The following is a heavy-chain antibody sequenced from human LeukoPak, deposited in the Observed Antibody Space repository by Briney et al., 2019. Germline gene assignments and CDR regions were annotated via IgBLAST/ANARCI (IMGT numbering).Heavy chain of an antibody. Sequence: SETLSLTCTVSGGSISSYYWSWIRQPPGKGLEWIGNIYYSGSTNYNPSLKSRVTISVDTSKNQFSLKLSSVTAADTAVYYCARDTGGGYDFLRRGWFDPWGQGTLVTVSS. CDR1: GGSISSYY. CDR3: ARDTGGGYDFLRRGWFDP. V-gene: IGHV4-59*01. D-gene: IGHD5-12*01. CDR2: IYYSGST. J-gene: IGHJ5*02.